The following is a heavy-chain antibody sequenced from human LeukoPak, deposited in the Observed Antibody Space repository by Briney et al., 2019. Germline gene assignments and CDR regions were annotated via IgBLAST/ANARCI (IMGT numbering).Heavy chain of an antibody. CDR1: GGSISSSSYY. V-gene: IGHV4-39*07. D-gene: IGHD3-10*01. CDR2: IYYSGST. J-gene: IGHJ4*02. CDR3: VRDNYYGSGSYYNHFDY. Sequence: SETLSLTCTVSGGSISSSSYYWGWIRQPPGKGLEWIGSIYYSGSTYYNPSLKSRVTISVDTSKNQFSLKLSSVTAADTAVYYCVRDNYYGSGSYYNHFDYWGQGTLVTVSS.